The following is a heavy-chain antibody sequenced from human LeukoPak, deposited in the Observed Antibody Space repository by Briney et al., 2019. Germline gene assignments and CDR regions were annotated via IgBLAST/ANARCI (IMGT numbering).Heavy chain of an antibody. J-gene: IGHJ4*02. CDR2: IYTSGST. CDR1: GGSISSYY. CDR3: ARGHFGGMVYAATYYFDY. Sequence: SETLSLTCTVSGGSISSYYWSWIRQPAGKGLEWIGRIYTSGSTNYNPSLKSRVTMSVDTSKNQFSLKLSSVTAADTAVYYCARGHFGGMVYAATYYFDYWGQGTLVTVSS. V-gene: IGHV4-4*07. D-gene: IGHD2-8*01.